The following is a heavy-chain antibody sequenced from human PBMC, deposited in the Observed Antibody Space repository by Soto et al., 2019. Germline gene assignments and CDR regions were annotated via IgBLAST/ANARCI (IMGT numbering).Heavy chain of an antibody. D-gene: IGHD6-13*01. Sequence: GASVKVSCKASGYTFTSYAMHWVRQAPGQRLEWMGWINAGNGNTKYSQKFQGRVTITRDTSASTAYMELSSLRSEDTAVYYCARLSGSWQSWFEPWGQGTLVTVSS. J-gene: IGHJ5*02. CDR2: INAGNGNT. V-gene: IGHV1-3*01. CDR3: ARLSGSWQSWFEP. CDR1: GYTFTSYA.